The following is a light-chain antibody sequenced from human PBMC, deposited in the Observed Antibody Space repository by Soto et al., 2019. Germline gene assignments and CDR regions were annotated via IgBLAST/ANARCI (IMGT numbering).Light chain of an antibody. CDR1: QRFSRSY. CDR2: DAS. J-gene: IGKJ1*01. V-gene: IGKV3-20*01. CDR3: QLYGSSRA. Sequence: ENVLTQSPGTLSLSPGERATLSCRASQRFSRSYLAWYQQRPGQAPRVLIYDASSRATGIPDRFSGSGSGTDFTLTISRLEPEDFAVYYCQLYGSSRAFGQGTKVEIK.